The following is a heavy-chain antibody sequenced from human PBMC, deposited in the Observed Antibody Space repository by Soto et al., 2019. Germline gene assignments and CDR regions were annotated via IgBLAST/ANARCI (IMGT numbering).Heavy chain of an antibody. CDR3: ARGHGRFAH. CDR2: INHSGFT. V-gene: IGHV4-34*01. CDR1: GGSFTGYY. Sequence: ETLSLTCDVSGGSFTGYYWSWIRQPPGKGLEWIGEINHSGFTNYNPSLTGRVTISLDTSKSQFSLKLSSLTAADTAFYFCARGHGRFAHWGQGTLVTVSS. J-gene: IGHJ4*02.